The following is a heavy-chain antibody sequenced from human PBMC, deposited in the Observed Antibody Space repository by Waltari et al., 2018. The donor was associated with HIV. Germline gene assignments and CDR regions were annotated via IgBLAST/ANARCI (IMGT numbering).Heavy chain of an antibody. J-gene: IGHJ2*01. CDR1: GGSITSGDYY. Sequence: QVQLQESGPGLVKPSQTLSLTCTVSGGSITSGDYYWTWIRQPAGKGLEWIGRVYTSGSANDNPSLRSLVTMSLDTSKNQFSLKLTSVTAADTAVYYCARGLDILTGHYHWFLDVWGRGTLVTVSS. V-gene: IGHV4-61*02. D-gene: IGHD3-9*01. CDR2: VYTSGSA. CDR3: ARGLDILTGHYHWFLDV.